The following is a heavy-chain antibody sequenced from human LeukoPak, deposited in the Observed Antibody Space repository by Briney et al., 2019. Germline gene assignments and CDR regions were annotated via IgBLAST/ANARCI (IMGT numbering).Heavy chain of an antibody. Sequence: GGSLRLSCAASGFTFSSYSMSWVRQAPGKGLEWVSVIYSGGSTYYADSVKGRFTISRDNSKNTLYLQMNSLRAEDTAVYYCARGAIAAAGAYYYYYYMDVWGKGTTVTISS. CDR1: GFTFSSYS. CDR2: IYSGGST. V-gene: IGHV3-53*01. J-gene: IGHJ6*03. CDR3: ARGAIAAAGAYYYYYYMDV. D-gene: IGHD6-13*01.